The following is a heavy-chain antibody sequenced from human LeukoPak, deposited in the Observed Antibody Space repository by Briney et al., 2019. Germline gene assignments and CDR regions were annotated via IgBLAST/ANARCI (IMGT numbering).Heavy chain of an antibody. J-gene: IGHJ4*02. CDR2: MNWTGGST. D-gene: IGHD3-10*01. V-gene: IGHV3-20*01. CDR3: ARDYYGSWDYYFDY. CDR1: GFTFVDYC. Sequence: RSGRSLRLSCAASGFTFVDYCMSSVRQAPGKWLEWVSGMNWTGGSTGYADSVKGRFPLSRDNAKNSLYLQRNSLRAEDTALYHCARDYYGSWDYYFDYWGQGTLVTVSS.